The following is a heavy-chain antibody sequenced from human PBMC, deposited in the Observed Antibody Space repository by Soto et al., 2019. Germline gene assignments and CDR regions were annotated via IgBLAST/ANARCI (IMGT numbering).Heavy chain of an antibody. V-gene: IGHV1-69*06. CDR1: GGTFGSDA. CDR2: IIPIFGTT. J-gene: IGHJ5*02. Sequence: SVKVSCKASGGTFGSDAITWVRQAPGQGLEWVGRIIPIFGTTNYAQNLQGRVTISADKSTLTSYMELHSLTSDNTALYYCARDRTDSGYYTNWLDPWGQGTQVTISS. D-gene: IGHD3-22*01. CDR3: ARDRTDSGYYTNWLDP.